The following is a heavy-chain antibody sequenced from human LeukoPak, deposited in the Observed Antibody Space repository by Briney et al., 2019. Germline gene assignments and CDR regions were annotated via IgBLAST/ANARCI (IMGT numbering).Heavy chain of an antibody. CDR2: ISSSSSTI. V-gene: IGHV3-48*01. CDR1: GFTFSSYS. Sequence: GGSLRLSCAASGFTFSSYSMNWVRQAPGKGLEWVSYISSSSSTIYYADSVKGRFTISRDNAKNSLYLQMNSLRAEDTAVYYCARGYSCSWYYHWGQGTLVTVSS. CDR3: ARGYSCSWYYH. J-gene: IGHJ4*02. D-gene: IGHD6-13*01.